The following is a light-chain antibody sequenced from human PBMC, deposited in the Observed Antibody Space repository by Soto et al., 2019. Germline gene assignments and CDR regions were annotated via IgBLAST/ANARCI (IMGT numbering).Light chain of an antibody. CDR1: SSDVGSYNR. CDR2: EVS. J-gene: IGLJ1*01. Sequence: QSALTQPPSVSGSPGQSVTLSCTGTSSDVGSYNRVSWYQQPPGTAPKLMIYEVSNRPSGVPDRFSGSKSGNTASLTISGLQAEDEADYYCNSYTSSSTDVFGTGTKLTAL. V-gene: IGLV2-18*02. CDR3: NSYTSSSTDV.